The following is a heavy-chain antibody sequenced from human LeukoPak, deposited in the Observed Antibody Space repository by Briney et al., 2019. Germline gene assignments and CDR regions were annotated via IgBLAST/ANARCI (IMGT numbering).Heavy chain of an antibody. CDR1: GYTFTGYY. J-gene: IGHJ4*02. D-gene: IGHD1-26*01. CDR2: INPNNGGT. Sequence: ASVKVSCKASGYTFTGYYMHWVRQAPGQGLEWMGWINPNNGGTHYAQKFQGRVTLTRDSSISTAYMEVRSLRSDDTAVYYCARSSRGDYWGQGTQVTVSS. CDR3: ARSSRGDY. V-gene: IGHV1-2*02.